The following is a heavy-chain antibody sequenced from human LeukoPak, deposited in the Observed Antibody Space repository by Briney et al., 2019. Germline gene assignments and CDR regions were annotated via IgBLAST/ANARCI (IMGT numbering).Heavy chain of an antibody. CDR2: ISAYNGNT. CDR1: GYTFTSYG. CDR3: ARAYRDYDSSGYNYYFDY. Sequence: GASVKVSCKASGYTFTSYGISWVRQAPGQGLEWMGWISAYNGNTNYAQKLQGRVTMATDTSTSTAYMELRSLRSDDTAVYYCARAYRDYDSSGYNYYFDYWGQGTLVTVSS. V-gene: IGHV1-18*01. J-gene: IGHJ4*02. D-gene: IGHD3-22*01.